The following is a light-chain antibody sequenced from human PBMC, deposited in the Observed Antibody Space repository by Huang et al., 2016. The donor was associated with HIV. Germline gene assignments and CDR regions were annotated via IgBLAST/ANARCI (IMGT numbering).Light chain of an antibody. CDR1: QSISADY. CDR2: AAS. J-gene: IGKJ1*01. CDR3: QQYAGSPWT. V-gene: IGKV3-20*01. Sequence: EIVLTQSPGTLSLPPGERATLSCRASQSISADYLAWYQQKPGQAPRLLIYAASSTATGIPDRFSGSGSGTDFTLTIYRLEPEDFAVYFCQQYAGSPWTFGQGTKVEIK.